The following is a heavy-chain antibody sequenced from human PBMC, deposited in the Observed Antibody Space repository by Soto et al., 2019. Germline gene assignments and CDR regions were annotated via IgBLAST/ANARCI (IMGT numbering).Heavy chain of an antibody. CDR2: LSPGGGST. V-gene: IGHV3-23*01. J-gene: IGHJ4*02. CDR1: GFSFTNFA. D-gene: IGHD2-8*01. Sequence: VQLLESGGGLVQPGGSLRLSCAASGFSFTNFAMSWVRQAPGKGLEWVSSLSPGGGSTYYADSVKGRFTISRDNSKRTVFLQMDSLRAEDTATYYCVSEHSTDGVCYNHYWGQGSLLPVSS. CDR3: VSEHSTDGVCYNHY.